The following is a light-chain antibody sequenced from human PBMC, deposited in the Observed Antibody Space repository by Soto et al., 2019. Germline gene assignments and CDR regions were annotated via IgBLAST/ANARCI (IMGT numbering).Light chain of an antibody. CDR1: QSVSSSY. J-gene: IGKJ4*01. CDR3: HQHGSSPLT. Sequence: EIVLTQSPGTVSLSPGERATLSCRASQSVSSSYLAWYQQKPGQAPRLLIYATSRRATGLPDRFSGSGSGTDFTLTISRLEPEDFAVYYCHQHGSSPLTFGGGTKVDIK. CDR2: ATS. V-gene: IGKV3-20*01.